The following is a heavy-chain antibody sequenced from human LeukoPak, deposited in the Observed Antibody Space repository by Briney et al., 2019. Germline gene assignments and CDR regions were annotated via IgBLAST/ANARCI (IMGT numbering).Heavy chain of an antibody. V-gene: IGHV4-4*02. CDR1: GGSISSSNW. J-gene: IGHJ6*04. CDR2: IYHSGST. Sequence: SGTLSLTCAVSGGSISSSNWWSWVRPPPGKGLEWIGEIYHSGSTNYNPSLKSRVTISVDKSKNQFSLKLSSVTAADTAVYYCARGGSTSLYYYYGMDVWGKGTTVTVSS. D-gene: IGHD2-2*01. CDR3: ARGGSTSLYYYYGMDV.